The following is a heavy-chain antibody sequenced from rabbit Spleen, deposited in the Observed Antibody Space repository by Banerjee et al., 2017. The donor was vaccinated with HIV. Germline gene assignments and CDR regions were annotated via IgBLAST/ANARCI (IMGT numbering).Heavy chain of an antibody. J-gene: IGHJ4*01. Sequence: QEQLEESGGGLVKPEGSLTLTCKASGFTFSEKAVMCWVRQAPGKGLEWIACINAVTGRAVYATWAIGRFTFSKTSSTTVTLQMTSLTAADTATYFCARADVSSDALGLWGPGTLVTVS. CDR3: ARADVSSDALGL. V-gene: IGHV1S45*01. CDR1: GFTFSEKAV. CDR2: INAVTGRA. D-gene: IGHD1-1*01.